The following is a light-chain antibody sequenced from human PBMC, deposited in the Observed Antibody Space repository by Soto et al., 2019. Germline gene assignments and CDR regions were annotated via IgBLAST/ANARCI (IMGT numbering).Light chain of an antibody. CDR1: QSVSSY. CDR3: QQCSCSPLT. V-gene: IGKV3-11*01. Sequence: EIVLTQSPATLSLSPGERATLSCRASQSVSSYLAWYQQKPGQAPRLLIYDASDRATGILARFSGSGSGTDFTLTISSLAPDDFAVYYCQQCSCSPLTFGRGTKVEIK. CDR2: DAS. J-gene: IGKJ4*01.